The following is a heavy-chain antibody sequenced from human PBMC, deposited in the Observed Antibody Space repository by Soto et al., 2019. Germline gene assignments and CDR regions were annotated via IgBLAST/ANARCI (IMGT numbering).Heavy chain of an antibody. CDR2: IYRSGTT. V-gene: IGHV4-4*02. CDR3: ASGLGTARGNWFDP. Sequence: QVLLQESGPGLVKPSGTLSLTCAVSGGSINTSKWWSWVRQPPGKGLEWIGEIYRSGTTNYNPSLKSRVTISVHKSKNQFSLELSSVTAADTAVYHCASGLGTARGNWFDPSGQGTLVTGSS. CDR1: GGSINTSKW. D-gene: IGHD3-16*01. J-gene: IGHJ5*02.